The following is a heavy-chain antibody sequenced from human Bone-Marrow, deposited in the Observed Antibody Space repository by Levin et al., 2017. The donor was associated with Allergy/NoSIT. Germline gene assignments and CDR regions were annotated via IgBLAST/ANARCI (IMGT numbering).Heavy chain of an antibody. CDR2: IYSGGSI. V-gene: IGHV3-53*01. D-gene: IGHD2-2*01. CDR1: EFTVSDNH. Sequence: GGSLRLSCAASEFTVSDNHMSWVRQAPGKGLEWVSVIYSGGSISYTDSVKGRFTVSRDSSKNTLYLQMNSLRAEDTAVYYCARAGTQSSSAGYYWGQGTLVTVSS. CDR3: ARAGTQSSSAGYY. J-gene: IGHJ4*02.